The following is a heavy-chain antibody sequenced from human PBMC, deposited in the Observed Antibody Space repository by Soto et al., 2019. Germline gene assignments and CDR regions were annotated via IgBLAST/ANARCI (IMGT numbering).Heavy chain of an antibody. V-gene: IGHV1-3*01. J-gene: IGHJ4*02. Sequence: ASVKVSCKTSGYTFTNNIIHWVRQAPGQRLEWIGWVNAGNDNTKWSREFQGRLTLTKDTSATTAYMELSSLTPEDTAIYFCAREVPYGYSRFDYWGQGTLVTVSS. CDR2: VNAGNDNT. D-gene: IGHD5-18*01. CDR1: GYTFTNNI. CDR3: AREVPYGYSRFDY.